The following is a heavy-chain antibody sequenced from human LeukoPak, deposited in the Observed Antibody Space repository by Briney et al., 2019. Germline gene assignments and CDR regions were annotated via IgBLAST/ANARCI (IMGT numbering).Heavy chain of an antibody. J-gene: IGHJ4*02. D-gene: IGHD3-22*01. V-gene: IGHV3-23*01. CDR1: GFTFSNYA. Sequence: GSLRLSCAASGFTFSNYAMSWVRQAPGEGLEWLLDISGNGALTHYADSVKGRFTISRDNSKNSLFLQMNSLRAEDTAIYYCAKGEGLYDRSVYDYWGQGTLVTVYS. CDR3: AKGEGLYDRSVYDY. CDR2: ISGNGALT.